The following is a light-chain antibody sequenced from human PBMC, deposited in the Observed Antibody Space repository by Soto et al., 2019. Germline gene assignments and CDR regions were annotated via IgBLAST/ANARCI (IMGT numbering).Light chain of an antibody. Sequence: QSVLTQPPSASGTPGQRVTISCSGSSSNIGSNYVYWYQQLPGTAPKLLIYRNNQRPSGVPDRFSGSKSGTSASLAISGLRSEDEADYYCAAWDDSPPGVVFGGGTKLTVL. J-gene: IGLJ2*01. CDR1: SSNIGSNY. CDR2: RNN. V-gene: IGLV1-47*01. CDR3: AAWDDSPPGVV.